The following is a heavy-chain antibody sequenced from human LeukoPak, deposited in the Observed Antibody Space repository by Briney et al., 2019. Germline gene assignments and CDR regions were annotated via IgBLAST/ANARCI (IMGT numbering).Heavy chain of an antibody. CDR3: ARARQWLVSNWFDP. V-gene: IGHV3-30*04. J-gene: IGHJ5*02. D-gene: IGHD6-19*01. Sequence: GGSLRLSCAASGFTFSSYAMHWVRQAPGKGLEWVAVISYDGSNKYYADSVKGRFTISRDNSKNTLYLQMNSLRAEDTAVYYCARARQWLVSNWFDPWGQGTLVTVSS. CDR2: ISYDGSNK. CDR1: GFTFSSYA.